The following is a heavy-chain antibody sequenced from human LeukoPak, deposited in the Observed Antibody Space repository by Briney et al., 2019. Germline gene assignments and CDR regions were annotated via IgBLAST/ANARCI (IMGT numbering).Heavy chain of an antibody. CDR3: ARLITSEAGRGMDV. CDR2: ISSSSYI. Sequence: GGSLRLSCAASGFTFSSYSMNWVRQAPGKGPEWVSSISSSSYIYYADSVKGRFTISRDNAKNSLYLQMSSLRVEDTALYYCARLITSEAGRGMDVWGQGTTVTVSS. J-gene: IGHJ6*02. D-gene: IGHD1-14*01. CDR1: GFTFSSYS. V-gene: IGHV3-21*01.